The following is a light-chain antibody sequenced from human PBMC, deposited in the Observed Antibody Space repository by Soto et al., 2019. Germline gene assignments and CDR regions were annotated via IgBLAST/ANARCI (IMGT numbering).Light chain of an antibody. CDR2: GNS. V-gene: IGLV1-40*01. Sequence: QPVLTQPPSVSGAPGQRVTISCTGSSSDIGAGYDVHWYQQFPGTAPKLLIYGNSNRPSGVPDRFSGSKSGTSASLAITGLQAADEADYYCCSFAGSFTSYVFGTGTKLTVL. J-gene: IGLJ1*01. CDR1: SSDIGAGYD. CDR3: CSFAGSFTSYV.